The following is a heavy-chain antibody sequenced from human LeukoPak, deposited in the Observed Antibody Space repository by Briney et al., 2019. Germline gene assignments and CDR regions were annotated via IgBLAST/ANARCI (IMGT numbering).Heavy chain of an antibody. CDR3: ARSPGSRYAYDDY. CDR1: GGSISSGDYY. J-gene: IGHJ4*02. D-gene: IGHD6-13*01. V-gene: IGHV4-39*01. CDR2: IYYVGDT. Sequence: SETLSLTCTVSGGSISSGDYYWSWFRQPPGQGREWFGTIYYVGDTYYNPSLQSRVTISVDTSKNQFSLKLGSVTAADTAVYYCARSPGSRYAYDDYWGQGTLVTVSS.